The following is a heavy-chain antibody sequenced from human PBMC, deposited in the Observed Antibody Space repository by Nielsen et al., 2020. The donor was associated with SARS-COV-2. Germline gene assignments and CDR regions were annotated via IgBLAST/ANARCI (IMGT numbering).Heavy chain of an antibody. D-gene: IGHD2-15*01. V-gene: IGHV1-46*01. CDR1: GYIFTSNY. J-gene: IGHJ5*02. CDR2: INPSDGDT. CDR3: AGGWPARLDP. Sequence: ASVKVSCKASGYIFTSNYIHWVRQAPAQGPEWMGIINPSDGDTTYAQRFQGRVTMTRDTSTSTVYVELSSLRSDDTAVYYCAGGWPARLDPWGQGTPVTVSS.